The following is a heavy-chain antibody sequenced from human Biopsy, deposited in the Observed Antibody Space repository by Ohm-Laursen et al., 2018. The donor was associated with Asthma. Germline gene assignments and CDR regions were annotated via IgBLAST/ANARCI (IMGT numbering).Heavy chain of an antibody. CDR1: GFTFGDYC. V-gene: IGHV3-7*01. CDR3: ARTFHFWSPYHAEHYQL. J-gene: IGHJ1*01. Sequence: SLGLSCTASGFTFGDYCMSWVRQVPGQGLEWVANIKHDGSEKNHVDSLKGRFTISRDNAKNLLFLQMNGLRAEDTAVYYCARTFHFWSPYHAEHYQLWGQGTLVTVSS. D-gene: IGHD3-3*01. CDR2: IKHDGSEK.